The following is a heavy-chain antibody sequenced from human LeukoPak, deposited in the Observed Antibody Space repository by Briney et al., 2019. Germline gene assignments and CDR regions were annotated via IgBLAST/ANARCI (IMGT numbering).Heavy chain of an antibody. D-gene: IGHD2-21*02. CDR3: ARVSPEIVVVTGTGAPDY. CDR1: GFTFINYG. V-gene: IGHV3-33*01. CDR2: IWYDGSKK. J-gene: IGHJ4*02. Sequence: GGSLRLSCAASGFTFINYGMHWVRQAPGKGLEWVAVIWYDGSKKYYADSVKGRFTASRDNSKNTVYLQINSLRAEDTAVYYCARVSPEIVVVTGTGAPDYWGQGTLVTVSS.